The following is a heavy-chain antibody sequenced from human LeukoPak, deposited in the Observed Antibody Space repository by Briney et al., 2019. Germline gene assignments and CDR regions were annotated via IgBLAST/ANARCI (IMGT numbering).Heavy chain of an antibody. V-gene: IGHV4-38-2*02. CDR3: ARVTDWNDLDY. CDR1: GYSINSGFY. D-gene: IGHD1-1*01. Sequence: SETLSLTCTVSGYSINSGFYWGWIRQPPGKGLEWIGSIYHSGSTHYKSSLKSRVTISVDTSKNQLSLKLTSVTAADTAVYYCARVTDWNDLDYWGQGTLVTVSS. CDR2: IYHSGST. J-gene: IGHJ4*02.